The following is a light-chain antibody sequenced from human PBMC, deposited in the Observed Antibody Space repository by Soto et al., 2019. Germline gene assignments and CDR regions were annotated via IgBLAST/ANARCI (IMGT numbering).Light chain of an antibody. CDR3: QQTYSTLSIS. J-gene: IGKJ5*01. Sequence: DIQMTQSPSSLSASVGDRVTITCRASESISRHLNWYQQKPGKAPKILIYAASSLQNGVPSRFRGSGSGTYFTLTITNLQPEYFATYYCQQTYSTLSISFGQGTRLDI. V-gene: IGKV1-39*01. CDR1: ESISRH. CDR2: AAS.